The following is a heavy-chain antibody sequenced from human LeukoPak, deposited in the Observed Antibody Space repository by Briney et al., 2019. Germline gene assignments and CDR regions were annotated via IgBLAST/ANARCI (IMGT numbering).Heavy chain of an antibody. CDR1: GYSFTSYW. J-gene: IGHJ5*02. Sequence: GESLKISCKGAGYSFTSYWIGWVRQMPGKGLERMGIIYPGDSDTRYSPSFQGQVTISADKSISTAYLQWSSLKASDTAMYYCARPITGYSSGWYYDHWGQGTLVTVFS. D-gene: IGHD6-19*01. V-gene: IGHV5-51*01. CDR3: ARPITGYSSGWYYDH. CDR2: IYPGDSDT.